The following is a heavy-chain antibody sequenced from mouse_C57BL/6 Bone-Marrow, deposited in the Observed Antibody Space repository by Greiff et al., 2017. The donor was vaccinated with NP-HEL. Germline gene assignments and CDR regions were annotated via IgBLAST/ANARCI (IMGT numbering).Heavy chain of an antibody. CDR3: ARDSNYFYYYAMDY. D-gene: IGHD2-5*01. CDR1: GYTFTDYN. CDR2: INPNNGGT. Sequence: VQLQQSGPELVKPGASVKMSCKASGYTFTDYNMHWVQQSHGKSLEWIGYINPNNGGTSYKQKFKGKATLTVNKSSSTAYMELRSLTSEDSAVYYCARDSNYFYYYAMDYWGQGTSVTVSS. J-gene: IGHJ4*01. V-gene: IGHV1-22*01.